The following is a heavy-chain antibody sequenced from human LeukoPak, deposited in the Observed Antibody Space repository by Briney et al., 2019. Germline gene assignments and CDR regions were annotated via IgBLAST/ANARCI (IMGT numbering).Heavy chain of an antibody. D-gene: IGHD3-16*02. Sequence: SETLSFTCTVSGGSISSGSYYWSWIRQPAGKGLEWIGRIFTSGSTHYNPSLKSRITISVDTSKNQFSLKLSSVTAADTAVYYCARGAVIFAFDIWGQGTMVTVSS. CDR2: IFTSGST. CDR1: GGSISSGSYY. J-gene: IGHJ3*02. CDR3: ARGAVIFAFDI. V-gene: IGHV4-61*02.